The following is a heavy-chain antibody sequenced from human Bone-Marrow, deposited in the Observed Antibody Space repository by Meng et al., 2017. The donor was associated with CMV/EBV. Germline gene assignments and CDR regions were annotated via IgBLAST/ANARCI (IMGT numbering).Heavy chain of an antibody. J-gene: IGHJ6*02. D-gene: IGHD4-11*01. CDR3: AKDLAPTDYYYYYGMDV. CDR2: IHSDGNST. CDR1: GFTFNSHW. Sequence: GESLKISCAACGFTFNSHWMHWVRQAPGKGLVWVSRIHSDGNSTSYAGTVKGRFTISRDNAKNMMFLQMNSLRAEDTAVYYCAKDLAPTDYYYYYGMDVWGQGTTVTVSS. V-gene: IGHV3-74*01.